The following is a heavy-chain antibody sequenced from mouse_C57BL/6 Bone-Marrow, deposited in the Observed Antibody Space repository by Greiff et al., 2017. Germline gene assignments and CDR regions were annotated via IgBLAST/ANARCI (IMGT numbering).Heavy chain of an antibody. J-gene: IGHJ4*01. CDR3: ARGTIYYDYPLYYAMDY. V-gene: IGHV1-39*01. D-gene: IGHD2-4*01. CDR1: GYSFTDYN. Sequence: VQLQQPGPELVKPGASVKISCKASGYSFTDYNMNWVKQSNGKSLEWIGVINPNYGTTSYNQKFKGKATLTVDQSSSTAYMQLNSLTSEDSAVYYCARGTIYYDYPLYYAMDYWGQGTSVTVSS. CDR2: INPNYGTT.